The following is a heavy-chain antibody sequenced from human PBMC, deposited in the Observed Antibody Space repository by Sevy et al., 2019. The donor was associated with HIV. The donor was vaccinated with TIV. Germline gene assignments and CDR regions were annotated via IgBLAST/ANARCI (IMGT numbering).Heavy chain of an antibody. Sequence: ASVKVSCKASGYTLNNYGISWVRQAPGQGLEWIGWITAYKDNTNYAQNFQGRVTMTTDTSTITAYMELRSLGSDDTAVYYCTRVDPYYEFGDVWGQGTTVTVSS. V-gene: IGHV1-18*01. CDR2: ITAYKDNT. J-gene: IGHJ6*02. CDR1: GYTLNNYG. CDR3: TRVDPYYEFGDV. D-gene: IGHD3-3*01.